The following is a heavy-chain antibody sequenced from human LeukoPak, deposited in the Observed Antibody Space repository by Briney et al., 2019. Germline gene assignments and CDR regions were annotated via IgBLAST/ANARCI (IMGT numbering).Heavy chain of an antibody. J-gene: IGHJ5*02. CDR1: GGTFSSYA. CDR3: ARVAAAPYKYWFDP. V-gene: IGHV1-69*13. Sequence: ASVKVSCKASGGTFSSYAISWVRQAPGQGLEWMGEIIPIFGTANYAQKFQGRVTITADESTSTAYMELSSLRSEDTAVYYCARVAAAPYKYWFDPWGQGTLVTVSS. CDR2: IIPIFGTA. D-gene: IGHD6-13*01.